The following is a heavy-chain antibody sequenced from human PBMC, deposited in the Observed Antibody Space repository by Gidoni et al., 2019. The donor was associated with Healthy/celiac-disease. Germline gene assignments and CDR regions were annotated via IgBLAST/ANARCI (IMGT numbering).Heavy chain of an antibody. CDR2: MNPNSGNT. CDR3: ARGRSIAARRRDWYFDL. J-gene: IGHJ2*01. Sequence: QVQLVQSGAEVKKPGASVKVSCKASGYTFNSYDINWVRQATGQGLEWMGWMNPNSGNTCYAQKFQGRVTMTRNTSISTAYMELSSLRSEDTAVYYCARGRSIAARRRDWYFDLWGRGTLVTVSS. V-gene: IGHV1-8*01. CDR1: GYTFNSYD. D-gene: IGHD6-6*01.